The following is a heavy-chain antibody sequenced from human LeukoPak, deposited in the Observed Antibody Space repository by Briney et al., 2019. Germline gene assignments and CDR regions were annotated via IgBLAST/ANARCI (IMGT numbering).Heavy chain of an antibody. V-gene: IGHV4-30-4*08. J-gene: IGHJ4*02. CDR1: GGSISSGDDY. CDR2: IYYSGST. D-gene: IGHD1-26*01. Sequence: PSETLSLTCTVSGGSISSGDDYWSWIRQPPGKGLEWIGYIYYSGSTYYNPSLKSRVTISVATSKNQFSLKLSSVTAADTAVYYCARVVGYSLDYWGQGTLVTVSS. CDR3: ARVVGYSLDY.